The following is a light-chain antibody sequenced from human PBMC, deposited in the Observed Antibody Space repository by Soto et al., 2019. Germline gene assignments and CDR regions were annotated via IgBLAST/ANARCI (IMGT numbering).Light chain of an antibody. J-gene: IGKJ4*01. CDR2: DAS. CDR1: QDISNY. V-gene: IGKV1-33*01. Sequence: DIQMTLSPSSLSASVGDRVTITCQASQDISNYLNWYQQKPGKTPKLLIYDASNLETGVPSRFSGSGSGTDFTFTISSLQPKDIATYYCQQYDNQELTFGGGTKVEIK. CDR3: QQYDNQELT.